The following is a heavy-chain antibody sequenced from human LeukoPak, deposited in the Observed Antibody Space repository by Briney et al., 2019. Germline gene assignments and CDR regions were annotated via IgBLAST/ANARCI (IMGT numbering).Heavy chain of an antibody. V-gene: IGHV4-39*01. D-gene: IGHD6-13*01. J-gene: IGHJ4*02. CDR1: GGSISSNTYD. CDR2: IYYSGST. CDR3: ARAYSSTWDFAS. Sequence: SETLSLTCTVSGGSISSNTYDWGWIRQPPGKGLEWIGIIYYSGSTYYNPSLKSRVTISVDTSKKQFSLRLSPVTAADTAVYYCARAYSSTWDFASWGQGTLVTVSS.